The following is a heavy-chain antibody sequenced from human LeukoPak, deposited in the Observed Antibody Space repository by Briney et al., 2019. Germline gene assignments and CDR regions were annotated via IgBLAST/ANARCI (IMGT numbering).Heavy chain of an antibody. V-gene: IGHV4-39*07. CDR2: IYYSGST. CDR3: ARAGCDVVGVTPLCVDY. Sequence: SETLSLTCTVSGGSISSSSYYWGWIRQPPGKGLEWIGSIYYSGSTYYNPSLKSRVTISVDTSKNQFSLKLSSVTAADTAVYYCARAGCDVVGVTPLCVDYWGQGTLVTVSS. D-gene: IGHD1-26*01. J-gene: IGHJ4*02. CDR1: GGSISSSSYY.